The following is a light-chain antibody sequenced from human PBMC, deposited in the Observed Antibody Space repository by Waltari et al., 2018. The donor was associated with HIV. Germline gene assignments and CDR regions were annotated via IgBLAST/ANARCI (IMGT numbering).Light chain of an antibody. CDR1: QSLLHTDGKTY. V-gene: IGKV2D-29*01. CDR2: EVS. CDR3: MQSIKLPLT. J-gene: IGKJ4*01. Sequence: VLTQTPLSLSVTPGQPASISCKSSQSLLHTDGKTYLYWYLQKAGQPPQLLINEVSNRFSRVPDRFRGGGSGTEFSLKISRVEAEDVGIYYCMQSIKLPLTFGGGTKVEIK.